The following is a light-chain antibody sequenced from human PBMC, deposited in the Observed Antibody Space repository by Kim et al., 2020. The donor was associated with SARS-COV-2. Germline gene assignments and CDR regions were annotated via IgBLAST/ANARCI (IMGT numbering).Light chain of an antibody. CDR2: DAS. V-gene: IGKV3-20*01. CDR1: QSVSNNY. Sequence: SLSPGERAPLSCRASQSVSNNYLAWYQQKPGQAPRLLIYDASSRATGIPDRFSGSGSGTDFTLTISRLEPEDFAVYFCQQYDTSPRFGGGTKLEI. J-gene: IGKJ4*01. CDR3: QQYDTSPR.